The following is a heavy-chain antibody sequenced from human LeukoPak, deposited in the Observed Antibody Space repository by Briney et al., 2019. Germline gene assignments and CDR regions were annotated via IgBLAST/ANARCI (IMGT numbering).Heavy chain of an antibody. Sequence: GGSLRLSCAASGFTFSSYAMSWVRQAPGKGLEWVSTISGSGGGTYYADSVKGRFTASRDNSKNTLYLQMNSLRAGDTAVYYCAKDSIAVAGSFDYWGQGTLVSVSS. J-gene: IGHJ4*02. CDR3: AKDSIAVAGSFDY. D-gene: IGHD6-19*01. CDR2: ISGSGGGT. CDR1: GFTFSSYA. V-gene: IGHV3-23*01.